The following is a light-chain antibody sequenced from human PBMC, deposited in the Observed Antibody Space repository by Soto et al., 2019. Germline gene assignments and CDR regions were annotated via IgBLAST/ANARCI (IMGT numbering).Light chain of an antibody. Sequence: DIVMTQSPDSLAVSLGERATINCKSSQSVLYSSNNKNYLAWYQQKPGQPPKLLIYWASTRESGVPDRFSGSGSGTDFTLTISSLQAEDVAVYYCHQDDSTPSLTFGGGTKVEIK. J-gene: IGKJ4*01. CDR2: WAS. CDR3: HQDDSTPSLT. V-gene: IGKV4-1*01. CDR1: QSVLYSSNNKNY.